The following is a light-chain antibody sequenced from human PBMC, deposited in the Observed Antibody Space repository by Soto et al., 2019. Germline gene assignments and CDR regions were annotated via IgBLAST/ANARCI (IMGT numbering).Light chain of an antibody. Sequence: DIVMTQSPDSLAVSLGERATINCKSSQTVLDSSNNRDYLTWYQQKPGQPPKLLIYWPSTREFGVPDRFSGSGSGTDFTLTISSLQAGDVGVYYCQQDYTSPRTFGHGTKVEIK. J-gene: IGKJ1*01. CDR3: QQDYTSPRT. V-gene: IGKV4-1*01. CDR1: QTVLDSSNNRDY. CDR2: WPS.